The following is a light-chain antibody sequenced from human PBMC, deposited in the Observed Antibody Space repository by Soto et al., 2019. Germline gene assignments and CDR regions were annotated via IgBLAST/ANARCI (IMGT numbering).Light chain of an antibody. CDR2: GSH. CDR3: QSFDTSLSGVI. V-gene: IGLV1-40*01. Sequence: QSVLTQPPSVSGAPGQRVTLSCTGSSSNIGAGYDIHWYQHLPGTAPKLLIYGSHNRPSGVPGRFSGSESGTSASLAITGLQAEDEADYYCQSFDTSLSGVIFGGGTKLTVL. J-gene: IGLJ2*01. CDR1: SSNIGAGYD.